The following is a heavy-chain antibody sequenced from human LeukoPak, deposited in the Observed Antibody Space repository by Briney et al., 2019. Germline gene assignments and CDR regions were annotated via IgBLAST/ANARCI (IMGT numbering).Heavy chain of an antibody. CDR2: ISSSGSTI. V-gene: IGHV3-48*03. Sequence: PGGSLRLSCAASGFTFSSYEMNWVRQAPGKGLEWVSYISSSGSTIYYADSVKGRFTISRDNAKNSLYLQMNSLRAEDTAVYYCASAEPDYYGSGSYGRFDYWGQGTLVTVSS. CDR3: ASAEPDYYGSGSYGRFDY. J-gene: IGHJ4*02. D-gene: IGHD3-10*01. CDR1: GFTFSSYE.